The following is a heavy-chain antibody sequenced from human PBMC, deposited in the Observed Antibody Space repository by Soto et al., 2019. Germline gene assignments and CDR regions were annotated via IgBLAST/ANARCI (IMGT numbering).Heavy chain of an antibody. CDR1: GGTISSYY. D-gene: IGHD5-18*01. CDR2: IYYSGNT. CDR3: ARAVRGYSYGYLAY. J-gene: IGHJ4*02. Sequence: SETLSLTCTVSGGTISSYYWSWIRQTPGKGLEWIGYIYYSGNTNYNPSLRSRATISVDTSKNQFPLKLSSVTAADTAVYYCARAVRGYSYGYLAYGGKGTRVPVSP. V-gene: IGHV4-59*01.